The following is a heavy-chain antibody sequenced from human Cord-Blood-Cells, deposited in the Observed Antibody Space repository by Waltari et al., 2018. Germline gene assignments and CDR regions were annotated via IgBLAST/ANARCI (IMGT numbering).Heavy chain of an antibody. Sequence: QVQLQQWGAGLLKPSETLSLTCAVYGGSFSGYYWSWISQPPGKGLEWIGEINHSGSTNYNPSLKSRVTISVDTSKNQFSLKLSSVTAADTAVYYCARHVKGIRHWYFDLWGRGTLVTVSS. CDR3: ARHVKGIRHWYFDL. CDR2: INHSGST. V-gene: IGHV4-34*01. CDR1: GGSFSGYY. J-gene: IGHJ2*01.